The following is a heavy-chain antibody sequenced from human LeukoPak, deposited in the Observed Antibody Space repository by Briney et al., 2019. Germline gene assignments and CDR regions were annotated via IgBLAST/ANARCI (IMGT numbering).Heavy chain of an antibody. CDR1: GGSISSSSYY. CDR2: IYYSGST. V-gene: IGHV4-39*01. CDR3: ARQTPFRVVTFDI. Sequence: PSETLSLTCTVSGGSISSSSYYWGWIRQPPGKGLEWIGSIYYSGSTYYNPSLKSRVTISVDTSKNQFSLKLSSVTAADTAVYYCARQTPFRVVTFDIWGQGTMVTVSS. D-gene: IGHD3-3*01. J-gene: IGHJ3*02.